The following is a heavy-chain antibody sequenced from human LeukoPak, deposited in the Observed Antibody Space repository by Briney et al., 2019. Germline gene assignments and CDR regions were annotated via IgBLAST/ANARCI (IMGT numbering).Heavy chain of an antibody. CDR3: AKDKGYCSSDVCYPPYGMDV. D-gene: IGHD2-15*01. J-gene: IGHJ6*02. V-gene: IGHV3-23*01. Sequence: PGGSLRLSCAASGFTFSTYAMTWVRQSPGKGLEWVSDISDSGGRTYYADSVKGRFTISRDNSKNTVYLEMNSLRAEDTAIYYCAKDKGYCSSDVCYPPYGMDVWGQGTTVTVSS. CDR1: GFTFSTYA. CDR2: ISDSGGRT.